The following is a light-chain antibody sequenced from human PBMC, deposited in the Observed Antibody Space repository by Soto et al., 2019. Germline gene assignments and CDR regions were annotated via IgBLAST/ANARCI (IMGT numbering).Light chain of an antibody. J-gene: IGKJ1*01. CDR2: DAS. CDR1: QSISSN. CDR3: QQYNNWPRT. V-gene: IGKV3-15*01. Sequence: VMTQSPATLSLSPGERATLSCRASQSISSNLAWYQQKPGQAPRLLIYDASTRATGIPARFSGSGSGTEFTLTISSLQSADFAVYYCQQYNNWPRTFGLGTKVDIK.